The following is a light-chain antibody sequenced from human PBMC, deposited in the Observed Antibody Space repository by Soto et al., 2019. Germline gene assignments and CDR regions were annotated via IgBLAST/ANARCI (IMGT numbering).Light chain of an antibody. CDR1: SSDVGSYNL. J-gene: IGLJ2*01. CDR2: EGS. V-gene: IGLV2-23*01. Sequence: QSVLTQPASVSGSPGQSITISCTGTSSDVGSYNLVSWYQQHPGKAPKLMICEGSKRPSGVSNRFSGSKSGNTASLTISGLQAEDEADYYCCSYAGPNTLIFGGGTKLTVL. CDR3: CSYAGPNTLI.